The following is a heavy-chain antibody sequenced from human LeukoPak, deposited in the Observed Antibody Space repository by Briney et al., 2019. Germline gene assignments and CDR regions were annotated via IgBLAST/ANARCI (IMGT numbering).Heavy chain of an antibody. CDR3: ARDQCSSNSCYMRHEGYYYSYYLDV. J-gene: IGHJ6*03. CDR2: INPSGGST. CDR1: GYTFTSYY. Sequence: ASVKVSFKASGYTFTSYYMHWVRQAPGQGLEWMGIINPSGGSTSYAQKFQGRVTMTRDTSTSTVYMELRSLRSEEKAVYYCARDQCSSNSCYMRHEGYYYSYYLDVWGKGTTVTVSS. V-gene: IGHV1-46*01. D-gene: IGHD2-2*02.